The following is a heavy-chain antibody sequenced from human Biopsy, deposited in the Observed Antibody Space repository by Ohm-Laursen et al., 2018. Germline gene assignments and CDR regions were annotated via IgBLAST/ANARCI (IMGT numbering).Heavy chain of an antibody. Sequence: SSVKVSCNAPTGTFNSYGIIWVRQAPGQGLEWMGRIIPILRTTAYAQTFLGRVTITADSPTSTVDMELTSLTSDDTAVYFCAREAIGYQLPCDDWCQGTLVTVSS. CDR3: AREAIGYQLPCDD. CDR2: IIPILRTT. J-gene: IGHJ4*02. CDR1: TGTFNSYG. V-gene: IGHV1-69*11. D-gene: IGHD2-2*01.